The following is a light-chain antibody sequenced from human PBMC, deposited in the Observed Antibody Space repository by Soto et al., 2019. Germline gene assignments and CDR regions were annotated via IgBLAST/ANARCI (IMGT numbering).Light chain of an antibody. CDR2: SAS. V-gene: IGKV3-15*01. CDR1: QSISSK. J-gene: IGKJ1*01. Sequence: EIVMTQSPATLSVSPGQRATLSCRASQSISSKLAWYQQKPGQAPRLLIYSASTRATGVPARFSGRGSGTEFTLTISSLQSEDFAVYYWEQYNHWLTWTFGQGTTVEIK. CDR3: EQYNHWLTWT.